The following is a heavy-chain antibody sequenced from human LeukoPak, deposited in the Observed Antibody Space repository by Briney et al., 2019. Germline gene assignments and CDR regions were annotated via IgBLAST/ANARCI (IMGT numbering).Heavy chain of an antibody. Sequence: ASVKVSCKASGYTFTSYYMHWVRQAPGQGLEWMGIINPSGGSTSYAQKFQGRVTMTRDTSTSTVYMELNSLRAEDTAVYYCAKDWHTDAFDIWGQGTMVTVSS. CDR2: INPSGGST. J-gene: IGHJ3*02. CDR3: AKDWHTDAFDI. V-gene: IGHV1-46*01. CDR1: GYTFTSYY.